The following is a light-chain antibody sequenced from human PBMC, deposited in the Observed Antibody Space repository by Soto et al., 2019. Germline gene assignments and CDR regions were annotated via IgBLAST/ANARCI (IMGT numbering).Light chain of an antibody. CDR1: SSNIGSNY. J-gene: IGLJ3*02. V-gene: IGLV1-47*01. Sequence: QSVLTQPPSASGTPGQRVTISCSGSSSNIGSNYVYWYQQLPGTAPKLLIYRNNQRPSGVPDRFSGSKSGTSASLAIGGLRSEDEADYYCAAWDDSLSGHWVFGGGTKLTVL. CDR3: AAWDDSLSGHWV. CDR2: RNN.